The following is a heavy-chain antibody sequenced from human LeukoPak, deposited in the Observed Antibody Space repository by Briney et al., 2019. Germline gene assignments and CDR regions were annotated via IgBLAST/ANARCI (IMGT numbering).Heavy chain of an antibody. D-gene: IGHD3-10*01. Sequence: GGSLRLSCAASGFTFSSYSMNWVRQAPGKGLGWVSSISSSSSYIYYVDSVKGRFTISRDNAKNSLYLQMNSLRAEDTAVYYCASEGVYGSGSFLRYFFDYWGQGTLATVSS. CDR3: ASEGVYGSGSFLRYFFDY. CDR2: ISSSSSYI. CDR1: GFTFSSYS. V-gene: IGHV3-21*01. J-gene: IGHJ4*02.